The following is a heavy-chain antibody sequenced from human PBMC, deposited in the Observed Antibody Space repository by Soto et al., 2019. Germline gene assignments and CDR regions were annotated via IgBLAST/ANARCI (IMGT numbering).Heavy chain of an antibody. J-gene: IGHJ5*02. CDR1: GGTFSSYA. CDR3: ASSTYYDILTGFNWFDP. V-gene: IGHV1-69*13. Sequence: SVKVSCKASGGTFSSYAISWVRQAPGQGLEWMGGIIPIFGTANYAQKFQGRVTITADESTSTAYMELSSLRSEDTAVYYCASSTYYDILTGFNWFDPWGQGTLVTVSS. D-gene: IGHD3-9*01. CDR2: IIPIFGTA.